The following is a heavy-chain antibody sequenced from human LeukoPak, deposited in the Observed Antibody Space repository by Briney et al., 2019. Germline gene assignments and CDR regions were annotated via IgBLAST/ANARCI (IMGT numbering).Heavy chain of an antibody. J-gene: IGHJ5*02. CDR1: GFTFDDYG. CDR3: AKDWNELWFGEWGDPPVNWFDP. D-gene: IGHD3-10*01. Sequence: PGGSLRLSCAASGFTFDDYGMSWVRQAPGKGLEWVSAISGSGGSTYYADSVKGRFTISRDNSKNTLYLQMNSLRAEDTAVYYCAKDWNELWFGEWGDPPVNWFDPWGQGTLVTVSS. V-gene: IGHV3-23*01. CDR2: ISGSGGST.